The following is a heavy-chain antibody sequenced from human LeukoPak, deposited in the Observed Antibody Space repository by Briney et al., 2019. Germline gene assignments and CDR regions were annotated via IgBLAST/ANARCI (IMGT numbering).Heavy chain of an antibody. CDR1: GFTFSSYW. CDR3: ARESLVIYEPYYFDY. V-gene: IGHV3-7*01. Sequence: GGSLRLSCAASGFTFSSYWMSWVRQAPGKGLEWVANIKRDGSEKYYVDSVKGRFTIPRDNAKTSPYLQMNSLRAEDAAVYYCARESLVIYEPYYFDYWGQGILITVSS. J-gene: IGHJ4*02. CDR2: IKRDGSEK. D-gene: IGHD2/OR15-2a*01.